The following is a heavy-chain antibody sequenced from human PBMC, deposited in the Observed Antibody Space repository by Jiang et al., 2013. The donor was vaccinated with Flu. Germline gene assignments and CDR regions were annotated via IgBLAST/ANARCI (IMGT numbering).Heavy chain of an antibody. CDR2: IIPILGIA. CDR3: ASYIAAAGTLDY. D-gene: IGHD6-13*01. V-gene: IGHV1-69*04. Sequence: GAEVKKPGSSVKVSCKASGGTFSSYAISWVRQAPGQGLEWMGRIIPILGIANYAQKFQGRVTITADKSTSTAYMELSSLRSEDTAVYYCASYIAAAGTLDYWGQGTLVTVSS. CDR1: GGTFSSYA. J-gene: IGHJ4*02.